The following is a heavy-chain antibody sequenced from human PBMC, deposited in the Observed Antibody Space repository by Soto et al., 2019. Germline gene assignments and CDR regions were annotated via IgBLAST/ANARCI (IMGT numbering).Heavy chain of an antibody. Sequence: SETLSLTCAVYGGSFSGYYWSWIRQPPGKGLEWIGEINHSGSTNYNPSLKSRVTISVATSKNQFSLKLSSVTAADTSVDYCARSGDPLYYYYYGMDVWGQGTTVTVSS. CDR2: INHSGST. D-gene: IGHD7-27*01. CDR3: ARSGDPLYYYYYGMDV. V-gene: IGHV4-34*01. CDR1: GGSFSGYY. J-gene: IGHJ6*02.